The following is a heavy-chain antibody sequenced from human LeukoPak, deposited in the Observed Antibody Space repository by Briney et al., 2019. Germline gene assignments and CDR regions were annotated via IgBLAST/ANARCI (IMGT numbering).Heavy chain of an antibody. V-gene: IGHV3-23*01. D-gene: IGHD5-18*01. Sequence: GGSLRLSCAASGFTFSCCAMHWVRQAPGKGLEWVSGISGSGGSTYYADSVKGRFTISRDKSKNTLYLQMNSLRAEDTAVYYCAKKAYTYQGNWFDPWGQGTLVTVSS. CDR3: AKKAYTYQGNWFDP. CDR1: GFTFSCCA. J-gene: IGHJ5*02. CDR2: ISGSGGST.